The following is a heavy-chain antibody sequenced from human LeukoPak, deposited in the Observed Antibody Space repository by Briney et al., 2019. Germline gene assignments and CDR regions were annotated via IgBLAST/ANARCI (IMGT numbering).Heavy chain of an antibody. CDR3: ARDFMSGPLMALDY. CDR1: GFTLTNAW. J-gene: IGHJ4*02. Sequence: PGGSLRLSCAASGFTLTNAWMSWVRQAPGKGLEWVGCIKSKAGGGTTDYAAPVKGRFTISRDDSKNTLYLQMNSLRAEDTAVYYCARDFMSGPLMALDYWGQGTLVTVSS. V-gene: IGHV3-15*01. CDR2: IKSKAGGGTT. D-gene: IGHD2-8*01.